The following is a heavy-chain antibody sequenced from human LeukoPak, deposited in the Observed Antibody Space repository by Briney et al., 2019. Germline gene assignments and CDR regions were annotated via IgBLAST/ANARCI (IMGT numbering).Heavy chain of an antibody. CDR1: GYTFTSYY. D-gene: IGHD6-19*01. V-gene: IGHV1-46*01. CDR2: INPSGGST. J-gene: IGHJ6*02. Sequence: ASVKVSCKASGYTFTSYYMHWVRQAPGQGLEWMGIINPSGGSTSYAQKFQDRVTMTRDTSTSTVYMELSSLRSEDTAVYYCARDRVAGTRSYYYYYGMDVWGQGTTVTVSS. CDR3: ARDRVAGTRSYYYYYGMDV.